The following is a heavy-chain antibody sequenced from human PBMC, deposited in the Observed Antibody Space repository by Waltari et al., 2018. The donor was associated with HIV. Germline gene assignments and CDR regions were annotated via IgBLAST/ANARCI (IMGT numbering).Heavy chain of an antibody. CDR3: ARGDNWNDAYFDY. V-gene: IGHV4-39*07. J-gene: IGHJ4*02. Sequence: QLQLQESGPGLVKPSEPLSLTSTVSGGSTSSSSNYWGWIRQPPGTGLEWSGCIYYSWSTYYNPSLKSRVTISVDTSKNHFSLKLSSVTAADTAVYYCARGDNWNDAYFDYWGQGTLVTVSS. CDR2: IYYSWST. CDR1: GGSTSSSSNY. D-gene: IGHD1-20*01.